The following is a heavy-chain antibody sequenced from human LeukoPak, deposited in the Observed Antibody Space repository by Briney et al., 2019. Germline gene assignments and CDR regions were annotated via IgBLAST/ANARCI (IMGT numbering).Heavy chain of an antibody. D-gene: IGHD1-26*01. Sequence: GGSLRLSCAASGFTFSSYWMSWVRQAPGKGLEWVANIKQDGSEKYYVDSVKGRFSISRDNAKDSVYLQMNSLRAEDTAVYYCARDPGVRGSFYHDAFDIWGQGTMVTVSS. J-gene: IGHJ3*02. V-gene: IGHV3-7*01. CDR2: IKQDGSEK. CDR3: ARDPGVRGSFYHDAFDI. CDR1: GFTFSSYW.